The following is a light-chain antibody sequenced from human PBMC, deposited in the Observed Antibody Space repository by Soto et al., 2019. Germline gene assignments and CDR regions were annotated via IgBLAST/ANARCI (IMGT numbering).Light chain of an antibody. V-gene: IGLV2-14*03. CDR2: DVS. Sequence: QSALTQPASVSGSPGQSIAISCTGTSSDVDGYNYVSWYQHHPGKAPKLMIYDVSGRPSGVSNRFSGSKSGNTASLTISGLQAEDEADYYCISYTTVSTYVFGTGTKLTVL. CDR1: SSDVDGYNY. CDR3: ISYTTVSTYV. J-gene: IGLJ1*01.